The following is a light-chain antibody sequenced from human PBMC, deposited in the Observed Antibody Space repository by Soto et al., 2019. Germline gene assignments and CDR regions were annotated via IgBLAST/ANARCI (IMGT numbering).Light chain of an antibody. CDR1: QGISKS. CDR2: AAS. J-gene: IGKJ3*01. CDR3: QNYKSAPLT. Sequence: DIQMTQSPSSVSASVGDRVTITCRTSQGISKSLAWYQQKPGEVPSLLIFAASTLRSGVPSRFSGSGSETDFTLTISSLQPEDVATYFCQNYKSAPLTFGPGTTVDI. V-gene: IGKV1-27*01.